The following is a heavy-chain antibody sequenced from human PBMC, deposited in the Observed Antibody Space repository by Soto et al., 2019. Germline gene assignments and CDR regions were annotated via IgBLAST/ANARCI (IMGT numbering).Heavy chain of an antibody. J-gene: IGHJ4*02. V-gene: IGHV2-5*02. Sequence: SGPTLVNPTQTLTLTCTFSGFSLSTSGVGVGWIRQPPGKALEWLALIYWDDDKRYSPSLKSRLTITKDTSKNQVVLTMTNMDPVDTATYYCAHSRLYSMTTVTTFFDYWGQGTLVTVSS. CDR3: AHSRLYSMTTVTTFFDY. D-gene: IGHD4-17*01. CDR2: IYWDDDK. CDR1: GFSLSTSGVG.